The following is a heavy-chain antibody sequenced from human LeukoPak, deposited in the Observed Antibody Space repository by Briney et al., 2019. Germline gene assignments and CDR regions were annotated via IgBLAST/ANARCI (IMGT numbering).Heavy chain of an antibody. CDR2: ISPTGSTT. J-gene: IGHJ4*02. D-gene: IGHD6-6*01. CDR1: GFSFSGHW. Sequence: GGSLRLSCTASGFSFSGHWMHWARHLPGKGLVWVSRISPTGSTTSYADSVKGRFTVSRDNAKNTLYMQVNNLRAEDTAVYYCARGPNSNWSGLDFWGQGTLLTVSS. V-gene: IGHV3-74*01. CDR3: ARGPNSNWSGLDF.